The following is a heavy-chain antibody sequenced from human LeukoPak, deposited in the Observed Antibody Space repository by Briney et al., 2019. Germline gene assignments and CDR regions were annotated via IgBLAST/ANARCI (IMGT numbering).Heavy chain of an antibody. CDR2: ISWNSGSI. CDR3: AKAGYSSSFETYYYYYGMDV. CDR1: GFTFDDYA. D-gene: IGHD6-13*01. V-gene: IGHV3-9*01. Sequence: PGRSLRLSCAASGFTFDDYAMHWVRQAPGKGLEWVSGISWNSGSIGYADSVKGRFTISRDNAKNSLYLQMNSLRAEDTALYYCAKAGYSSSFETYYYYYGMDVWGQGTTVTVSS. J-gene: IGHJ6*02.